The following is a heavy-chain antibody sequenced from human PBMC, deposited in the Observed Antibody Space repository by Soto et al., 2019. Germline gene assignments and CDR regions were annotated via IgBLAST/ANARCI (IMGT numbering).Heavy chain of an antibody. D-gene: IGHD6-13*01. CDR3: ARERPDGSRLDP. CDR1: GGSISSGDYY. CDR2: IYYSGST. J-gene: IGHJ5*02. Sequence: QVQLQESGPGLVKPSQTLSLTCTVSGGSISSGDYYWSWIRQPPGKGLEWIGYIYYSGSTYYNPSLKSRVTISVDTAKNQSSLKLSSGTAADTAVYYCARERPDGSRLDPWGQGTLVTVSS. V-gene: IGHV4-30-4*01.